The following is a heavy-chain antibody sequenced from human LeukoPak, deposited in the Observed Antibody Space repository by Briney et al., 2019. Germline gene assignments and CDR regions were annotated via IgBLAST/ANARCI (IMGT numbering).Heavy chain of an antibody. J-gene: IGHJ4*02. V-gene: IGHV3-11*04. Sequence: GGSLRLSCTASGFTFSDYKMNWIRQAPGKGLEWISYISGSGTTIYYADSVTGRFTTSRDNAKNSMYLQMNSLRVEDTGVYYCARDLFSSTVSFRVNAYWGQGTLVTVSS. CDR1: GFTFSDYK. D-gene: IGHD4-11*01. CDR3: ARDLFSSTVSFRVNAY. CDR2: ISGSGTTI.